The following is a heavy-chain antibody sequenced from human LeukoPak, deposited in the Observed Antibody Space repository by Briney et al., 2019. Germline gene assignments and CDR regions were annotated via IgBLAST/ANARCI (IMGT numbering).Heavy chain of an antibody. J-gene: IGHJ4*02. D-gene: IGHD3-10*01. V-gene: IGHV3-30*02. CDR2: IRYDGSNK. CDR1: GFTFSSYG. CDR3: AKGGAYGSGSYYPPFDY. Sequence: GGSLRLSCAASGFTFSSYGMHWVRQAPGKGLEWVAFIRYDGSNKYYADSVKGRFTISRDNSKNTLYLQMNSLRAEDTAVYYCAKGGAYGSGSYYPPFDYWGQGTLVTVSS.